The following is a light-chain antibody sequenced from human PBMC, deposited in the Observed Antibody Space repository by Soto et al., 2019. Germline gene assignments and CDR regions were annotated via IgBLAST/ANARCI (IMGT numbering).Light chain of an antibody. Sequence: IQLTQSPSSLSASVGDRVTITCLASQDIAIYISWYQQKPGEAPKLLIYAASTLYGGVPSRFRGSGSGTDFALTITSLQAEDFATYYCQQLRLYPSTFGGGTKVDIK. CDR1: QDIAIY. J-gene: IGKJ4*01. CDR2: AAS. V-gene: IGKV1-9*01. CDR3: QQLRLYPST.